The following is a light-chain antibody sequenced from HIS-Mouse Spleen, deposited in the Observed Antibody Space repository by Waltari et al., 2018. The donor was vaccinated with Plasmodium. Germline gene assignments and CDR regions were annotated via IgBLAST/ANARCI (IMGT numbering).Light chain of an antibody. CDR2: RNN. CDR1: ISSIGCNT. Sequence: QSVLTQPPSASGTPGQRVTISCSGSISSIGCNTVNGYQQLPGTAPKLLIYRNNQRPSGFPDRFSGTKSGTSASLAISGLQSEDEADYYCAAWDDSLKGVVFAGGTKLTVL. V-gene: IGLV1-44*01. J-gene: IGLJ2*01. CDR3: AAWDDSLKGVV.